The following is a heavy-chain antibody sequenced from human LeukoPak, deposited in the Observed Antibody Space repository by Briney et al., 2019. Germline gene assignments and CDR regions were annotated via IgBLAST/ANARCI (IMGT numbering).Heavy chain of an antibody. CDR3: ARNPKRPFALRPRSPYPVDP. V-gene: IGHV1-8*01. J-gene: IGHJ5*02. D-gene: IGHD1-1*01. Sequence: ASVKVSCKASGYTFTSYDINWVRQATGQGLEWMGWMNPNSGNTGYAQKFQGRVTMTRNTSISTAYMELSSLRSEDTAVYYCARNPKRPFALRPRSPYPVDPWGQGTLVTVSS. CDR2: MNPNSGNT. CDR1: GYTFTSYD.